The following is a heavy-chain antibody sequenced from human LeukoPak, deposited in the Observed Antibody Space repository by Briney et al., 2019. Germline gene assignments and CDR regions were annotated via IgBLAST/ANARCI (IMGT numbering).Heavy chain of an antibody. CDR3: ARGVEGYSYGFFDY. D-gene: IGHD5-18*01. J-gene: IGHJ4*02. CDR1: GGSISSDY. V-gene: IGHV4-59*01. CDR2: IYYSGST. Sequence: SETLSLTCTVSGGSISSDYWSWIRQPPGKGLEWIGYIYYSGSTNYNPSLKSRVTISVDTSKNQFSLKLSSVTAADTAVYYCARGVEGYSYGFFDYWGQGTLVTVSS.